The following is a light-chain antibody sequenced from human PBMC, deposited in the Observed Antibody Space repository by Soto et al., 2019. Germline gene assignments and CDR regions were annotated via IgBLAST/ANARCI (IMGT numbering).Light chain of an antibody. CDR3: QQYNNWPQT. CDR1: QAINNY. CDR2: GAS. Sequence: TQAPDTLSVSPVDRATISCRASQAINNYFAWYQLKAGKAPRLLIYGASTRAADVPARFSGGGSGTEFTLTISSLQSEDFAEYHCQQYNNWPQTFGQGTKVDIK. V-gene: IGKV3-15*01. J-gene: IGKJ1*01.